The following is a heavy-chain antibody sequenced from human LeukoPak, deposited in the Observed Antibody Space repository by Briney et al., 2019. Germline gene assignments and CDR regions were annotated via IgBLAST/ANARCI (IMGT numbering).Heavy chain of an antibody. D-gene: IGHD2-15*01. V-gene: IGHV1-24*01. CDR3: ATYTRFMPIVVVVAATAYFDY. Sequence: ASVKVSCKVSGYTLTELSMHWVRQAPGKGLEWMGGFDPEDGETIYAQKFQGRVTMTEDTSTDTAYMELSSLRSEDTAVYYCATYTRFMPIVVVVAATAYFDYWGQGTLVTASS. CDR1: GYTLTELS. CDR2: FDPEDGET. J-gene: IGHJ4*02.